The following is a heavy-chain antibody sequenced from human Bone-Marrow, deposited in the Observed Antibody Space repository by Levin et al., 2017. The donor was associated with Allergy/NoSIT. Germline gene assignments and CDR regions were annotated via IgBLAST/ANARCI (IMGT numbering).Heavy chain of an antibody. D-gene: IGHD6-6*01. CDR2: ISSSSSYI. V-gene: IGHV3-21*01. Sequence: GGSLRLSCAASGFTFSSYSMNWVRQAPGKGLEWVSSISSSSSYIYYADPVKGRFTISRNNAKNSLYLQMNSLRAEDTAVYYCARSFVDSSSSFLNYWGQGTLVTVSS. CDR3: ARSFVDSSSSFLNY. J-gene: IGHJ4*02. CDR1: GFTFSSYS.